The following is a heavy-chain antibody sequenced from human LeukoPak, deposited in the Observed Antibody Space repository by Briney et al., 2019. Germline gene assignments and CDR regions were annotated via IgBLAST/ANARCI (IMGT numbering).Heavy chain of an antibody. V-gene: IGHV1-46*01. D-gene: IGHD2-15*01. CDR1: GHGFTTNY. Sequence: ASVKVFCKASGHGFTTNYMHCARQAPGQGLEWMGTITPSVSSTTYGQRFGGRVTMTRDTSTATVYMDLGSLTSEDTAIYYCAKGYCSGASCYVLDSWGQGTLVTVSS. CDR2: ITPSVSST. J-gene: IGHJ4*02. CDR3: AKGYCSGASCYVLDS.